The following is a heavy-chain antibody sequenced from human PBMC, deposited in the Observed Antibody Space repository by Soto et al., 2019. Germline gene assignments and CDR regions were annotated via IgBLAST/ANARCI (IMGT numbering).Heavy chain of an antibody. CDR2: INHSGST. V-gene: IGHV4-34*01. Sequence: PSETLSLTCAVYGGSFSGYYWSWIRQPPGKGLEWIGEINHSGSTNYNPSLKSRVTISVDTSKNQFSLKLSSVTAADTAVYYCARGRAVAARPYYFDYWGQGTLVT. J-gene: IGHJ4*02. CDR3: ARGRAVAARPYYFDY. CDR1: GGSFSGYY. D-gene: IGHD6-6*01.